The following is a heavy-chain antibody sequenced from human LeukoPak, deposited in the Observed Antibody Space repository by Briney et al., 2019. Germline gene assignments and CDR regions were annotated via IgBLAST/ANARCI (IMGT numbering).Heavy chain of an antibody. J-gene: IGHJ4*02. CDR2: IYHSGST. Sequence: SQTLSLTCAVSGGSISSGGYSWSWIRQPPGKGLEWIGYIYHSGSTYYNPSLKSRVTISVDTSKNQFSLKLNSVTAADTAVYYCARHDNSGTYPLDYWGQGTLVTVSS. D-gene: IGHD3-10*01. CDR3: ARHDNSGTYPLDY. V-gene: IGHV4-30-2*01. CDR1: GGSISSGGYS.